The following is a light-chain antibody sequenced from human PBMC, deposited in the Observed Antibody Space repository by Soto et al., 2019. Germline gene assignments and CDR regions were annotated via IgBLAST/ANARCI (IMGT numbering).Light chain of an antibody. CDR3: MQGTHWHPSMYT. J-gene: IGKJ2*01. CDR1: QSLVYSDGNTY. Sequence: EVVMTQSPLSLPVTLGQPASISCRSSQSLVYSDGNTYLNWFQQRPGQSPRRLIYKVSNRDSGVPDRFSGSGTGTDFTLKLSRVEAEEVGVYYCMQGTHWHPSMYTFGQATKLEFK. V-gene: IGKV2-30*01. CDR2: KVS.